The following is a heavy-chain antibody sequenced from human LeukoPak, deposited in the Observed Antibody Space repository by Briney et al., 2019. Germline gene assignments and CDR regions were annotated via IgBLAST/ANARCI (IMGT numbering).Heavy chain of an antibody. CDR1: GFTFSSYE. D-gene: IGHD6-19*01. J-gene: IGHJ6*03. V-gene: IGHV3-48*03. CDR2: ISSSGSTI. Sequence: SGGSLRLSCAASGFTFSSYEMNWVRQAPGKGLEWVSYISSSGSTIYYADSVKGRFTISRDNAKNSLYLQMNSLRAEDTAVYYCARDQRSSGWYVSYYMDVWGKGTTVTISS. CDR3: ARDQRSSGWYVSYYMDV.